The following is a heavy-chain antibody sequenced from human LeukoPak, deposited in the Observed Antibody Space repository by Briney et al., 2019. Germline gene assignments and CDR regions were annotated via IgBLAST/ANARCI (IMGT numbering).Heavy chain of an antibody. D-gene: IGHD2-21*01. V-gene: IGHV1-8*03. CDR2: MNPNSGNT. CDR3: ASGLGYLAAPFDI. CDR1: GYTFTSYD. J-gene: IGHJ3*02. Sequence: ASVKVSCKASGYTFTSYDINWVRQATGQGLEWMGWMNPNSGNTGYAQKFQGRVTITRNTSISTAYMELRSLRSDDTAVYYCASGLGYLAAPFDIWGQGTMVTVSS.